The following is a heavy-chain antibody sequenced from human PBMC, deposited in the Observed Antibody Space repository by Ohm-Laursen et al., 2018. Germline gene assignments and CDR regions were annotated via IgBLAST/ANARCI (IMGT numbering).Heavy chain of an antibody. CDR1: GFTFSIYS. CDR3: ADPPNRDF. CDR2: ITSTSDRT. Sequence: SLRLSCSATGFTFSIYSMSWVRQAPGKGLVWVSSITSTSDRTDYADSVKGRFTISRDNSKNTLYLQMNVLRADDTAVYYCADPPNRDFWGQGTLVTVSS. D-gene: IGHD2-8*01. J-gene: IGHJ4*02. V-gene: IGHV3-23*01.